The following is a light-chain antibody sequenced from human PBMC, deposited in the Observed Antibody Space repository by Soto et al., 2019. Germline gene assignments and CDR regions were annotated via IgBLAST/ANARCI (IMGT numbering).Light chain of an antibody. V-gene: IGKV1-5*01. J-gene: IGKJ1*01. CDR2: DAS. CDR1: QSINNW. CDR3: QQYHTYRT. Sequence: DIQMTQSPSTLSASVGDRVTITCRASQSINNWVAWYQQKPGKAPKFLIYDASSLKSGVPSRFSGSGSGTEFTLTLSSLQPDDFAAYYCQQYHTYRTFGQGTKV.